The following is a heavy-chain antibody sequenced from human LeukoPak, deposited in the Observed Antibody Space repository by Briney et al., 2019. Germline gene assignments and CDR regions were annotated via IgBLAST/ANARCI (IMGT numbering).Heavy chain of an antibody. CDR2: ITWDGGNI. J-gene: IGHJ4*02. CDR1: GFTFGDYT. D-gene: IGHD3-3*01. CDR3: AKGYTFHGVAHDSGYFDY. Sequence: GGSLRLSCVTSGFTFGDYTMHWVRQVPGKGLEWLSGITWDGGNIAYADSVKGRFTISRDNAKSSLYLQMDSLRNEDMAFYFCAKGYTFHGVAHDSGYFDYWGQGTLATVSS. V-gene: IGHV3-9*03.